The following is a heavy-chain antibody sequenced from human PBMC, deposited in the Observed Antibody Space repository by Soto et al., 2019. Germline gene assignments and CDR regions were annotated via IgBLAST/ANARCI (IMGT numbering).Heavy chain of an antibody. V-gene: IGHV3-30-3*01. CDR1: GFTFGSYA. CDR3: ARAGGYSYGYRYYFDY. D-gene: IGHD5-18*01. Sequence: PGGSLRLSCAASGFTFGSYAMHWVRQAPGKGLEWVAVISYDGSNKYYADSVKGRFTISRDNSKNTLYLQMNSLRAEDTAVYYCARAGGYSYGYRYYFDYWGQGTLVTVSS. J-gene: IGHJ4*02. CDR2: ISYDGSNK.